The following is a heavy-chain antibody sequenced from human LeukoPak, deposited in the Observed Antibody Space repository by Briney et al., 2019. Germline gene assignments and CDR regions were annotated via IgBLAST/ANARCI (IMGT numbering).Heavy chain of an antibody. D-gene: IGHD2-2*01. Sequence: SVKVSCKASGGTFSSYAISWVRQAPGQGLEWMGGIIPIFGTANYAQKFQGRVTITTDESTSTAYMELSSLRSEDTAVYYCASTRYLYCSSTSCYSRTPPFDYWGQGTLVTVSS. CDR1: GGTFSSYA. CDR2: IIPIFGTA. CDR3: ASTRYLYCSSTSCYSRTPPFDY. J-gene: IGHJ4*02. V-gene: IGHV1-69*05.